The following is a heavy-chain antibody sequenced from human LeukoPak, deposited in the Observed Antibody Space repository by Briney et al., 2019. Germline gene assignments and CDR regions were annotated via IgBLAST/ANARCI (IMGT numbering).Heavy chain of an antibody. J-gene: IGHJ4*02. CDR1: GGSISSSSYY. CDR2: IYYSGST. D-gene: IGHD3-10*01. CDR3: ARSNYYGSGSQSFDY. V-gene: IGHV4-39*01. Sequence: SETLSLTCTVSGGSISSSSYYWGWLRQPPGKGLEWIGSIYYSGSTYYNPSLKSRVTISVDTSKNQFSLKLSSVTAADTAVYYCARSNYYGSGSQSFDYWGQGTLVTVSS.